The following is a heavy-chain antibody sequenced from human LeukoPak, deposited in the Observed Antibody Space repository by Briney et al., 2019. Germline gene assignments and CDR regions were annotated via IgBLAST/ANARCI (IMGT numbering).Heavy chain of an antibody. CDR1: GYTFTSYG. D-gene: IGHD2-2*01. CDR3: ARDCPWGTSCYPPAFDY. Sequence: ASVKVSCKASGYTFTSYGISWVRQAPGQGLEWMGWISAYNGNTNYAQKLQGRVTMTTDTSTSTAYMELRSLRSDDTAVYYCARDCPWGTSCYPPAFDYWGQGTLVTVSS. J-gene: IGHJ4*02. V-gene: IGHV1-18*01. CDR2: ISAYNGNT.